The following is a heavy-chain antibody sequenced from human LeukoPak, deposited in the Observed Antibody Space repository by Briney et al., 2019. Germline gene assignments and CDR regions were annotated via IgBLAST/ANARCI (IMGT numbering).Heavy chain of an antibody. CDR2: INQDGSGK. D-gene: IGHD4-17*01. CDR3: ARAVTSTEGY. CDR1: GFTFSDYW. V-gene: IGHV3-7*03. J-gene: IGHJ4*02. Sequence: GGSLRLSCAASGFTFSDYWMTWVRQAPGKGLEWVASINQDGSGKYYVDSVKGRFTISRDNAQKSLYLEMNSLRAEDTAVYYCARAVTSTEGYWGQGTLVTVSS.